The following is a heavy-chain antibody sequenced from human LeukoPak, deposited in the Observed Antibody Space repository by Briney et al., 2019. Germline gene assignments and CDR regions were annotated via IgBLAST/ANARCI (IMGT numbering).Heavy chain of an antibody. CDR1: GGSISSGDYY. V-gene: IGHV4-30-4*08. J-gene: IGHJ3*02. CDR2: IYYSGST. D-gene: IGHD2-2*01. Sequence: SETLSLTCTVSGGSISSGDYYWSWIRQPPGKGLEWIGCIYYSGSTYYNPSLKSRVTISVDTSKNQFSLKLSSVTAADTAVYYCAREVVVPAAHAFDIWGQGTMVTVSS. CDR3: AREVVVPAAHAFDI.